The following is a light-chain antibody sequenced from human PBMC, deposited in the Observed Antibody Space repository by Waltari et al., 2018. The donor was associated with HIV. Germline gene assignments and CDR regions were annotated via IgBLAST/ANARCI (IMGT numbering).Light chain of an antibody. CDR3: AAWRDSLSAVV. V-gene: IGLV1-47*01. CDR2: RNN. Sequence: QSVLTQPPSASGTPGQRVTLSCSGSSSNIGTNYVYWYQQLPGTAPKLLIYRNNQRPSGVPDRFSGSKSGTSASLAISGLRSEDEADYYCAAWRDSLSAVVFGGGTKLTVL. J-gene: IGLJ2*01. CDR1: SSNIGTNY.